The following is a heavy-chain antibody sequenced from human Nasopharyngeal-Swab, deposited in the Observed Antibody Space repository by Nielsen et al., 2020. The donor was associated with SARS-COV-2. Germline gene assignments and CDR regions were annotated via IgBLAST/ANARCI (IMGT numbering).Heavy chain of an antibody. D-gene: IGHD2-2*01. CDR1: GGSISSYY. V-gene: IGHV4-34*01. CDR3: AREVVVVPAALNYYYYMDV. Sequence: SETLSLTCTVSGGSISSYYWRWIRQPPGKGLEWIGEINHSGSTNYNPSLKSRVTISVDTSKNQFSLKLSSVTAADTAVYYCAREVVVVPAALNYYYYMDVWGKGTTVTVSS. J-gene: IGHJ6*03. CDR2: INHSGST.